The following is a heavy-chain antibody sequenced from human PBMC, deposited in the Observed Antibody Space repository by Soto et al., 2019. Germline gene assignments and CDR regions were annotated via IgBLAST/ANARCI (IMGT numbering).Heavy chain of an antibody. CDR3: ARVERGTATTVVDAFDI. D-gene: IGHD1-1*01. Sequence: QVQLHQWGAGLLKPSGPLSLTCSVFGGSVNSVNYYWSWIRQPPGKGLEWMGEMSHSGGTHFNPSLKSRVTISVDTSKNQFSLKMSSVTAADTALYYCARVERGTATTVVDAFDIWGPGTMVTVSS. CDR2: MSHSGGT. J-gene: IGHJ3*02. CDR1: GGSVNSVNYY. V-gene: IGHV4-34*01.